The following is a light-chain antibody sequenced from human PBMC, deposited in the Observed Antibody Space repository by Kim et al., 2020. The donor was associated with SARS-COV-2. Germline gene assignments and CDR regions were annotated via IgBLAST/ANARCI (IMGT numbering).Light chain of an antibody. CDR3: QKYDSAPWT. CDR1: QGISNY. CDR2: ATS. V-gene: IGKV1-27*01. J-gene: IGKJ1*01. Sequence: ASVGDEVTITCRASQGISNYLAWYQQKPGKAPKLLIYATSTLQSGVPSRFRGSRSGTDFTLIITRLQTEDVATYYCQKYDSAPWTFGQGTKVDIK.